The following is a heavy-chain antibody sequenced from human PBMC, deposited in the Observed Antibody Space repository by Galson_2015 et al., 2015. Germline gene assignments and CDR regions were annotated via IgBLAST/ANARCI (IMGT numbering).Heavy chain of an antibody. D-gene: IGHD3-22*01. CDR1: GFTFSNYA. CDR3: AKPLTFFSDSSAYYVPPGFDS. J-gene: IGHJ4*02. Sequence: SLRLSCAASGFTFSNYAMTWVRQAPGKGLEWVSAISGAAGCTYYADSVKGRFTISRDNSRNSLFLQMNSLRAEDTAVYYCAKPLTFFSDSSAYYVPPGFDSWGQGTLVTVSS. V-gene: IGHV3-23*01. CDR2: ISGAAGCT.